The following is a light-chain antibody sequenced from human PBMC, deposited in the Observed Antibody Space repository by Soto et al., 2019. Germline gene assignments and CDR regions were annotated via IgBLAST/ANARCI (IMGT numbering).Light chain of an antibody. J-gene: IGKJ1*01. Sequence: EIVMTQSPPALSVSPGERATLSCRASQSITTNVAWFQQKPGQAPSLLIFRASVRASGVPARFSGSGSGTEFTLTINSLQSEDFAVYFWQQYNNWWTFGQGTKVDIX. V-gene: IGKV3-15*01. CDR1: QSITTN. CDR3: QQYNNWWT. CDR2: RAS.